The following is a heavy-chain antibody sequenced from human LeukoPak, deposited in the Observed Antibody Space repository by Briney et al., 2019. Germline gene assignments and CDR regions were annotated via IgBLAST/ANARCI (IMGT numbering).Heavy chain of an antibody. J-gene: IGHJ4*02. CDR2: INHSGST. D-gene: IGHD3-22*01. CDR1: GGSFSGYY. Sequence: PSETLSLTCAVYGGSFSGYYWSWIRQPPGKGREWIGEINHSGSTNYNPSLKSRVTISIDTSKNQFSLNLSSVTAADTAVYYCARGRRLISYDSSGYYYLFDYWGQGTLVTVSS. CDR3: ARGRRLISYDSSGYYYLFDY. V-gene: IGHV4-34*01.